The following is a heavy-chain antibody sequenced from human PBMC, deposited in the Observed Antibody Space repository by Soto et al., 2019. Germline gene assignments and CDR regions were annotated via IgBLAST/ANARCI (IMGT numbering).Heavy chain of an antibody. J-gene: IGHJ4*02. CDR2: ISGTGVSS. D-gene: IGHD6-6*01. CDR1: GFTFSSYA. CDR3: AKDKKYSSSFVDY. Sequence: GGSLRLSCEVSGFTFSSYAMSWVRQAPGKGLEWVAVISGTGVSSQYADSVKGRFTISRDNSKNTLYLQMNSLRAEDTAVYYCAKDKKYSSSFVDYWGQGTLVTVSS. V-gene: IGHV3-23*01.